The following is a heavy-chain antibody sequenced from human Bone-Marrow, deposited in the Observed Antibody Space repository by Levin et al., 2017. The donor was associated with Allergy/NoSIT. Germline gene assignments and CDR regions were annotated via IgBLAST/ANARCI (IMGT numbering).Heavy chain of an antibody. J-gene: IGHJ4*02. CDR2: IIPIFGTA. Sequence: SVKVSCKASGGTFSSYAISWVRQAPGQGLEGMGGIIPIFGTANYAQKFQGRVTITSDEPTRTAYMELSSLRSEDTAVDYCARDQRDSSSPHFDYWGQGTLVTVSS. V-gene: IGHV1-69*13. CDR1: GGTFSSYA. CDR3: ARDQRDSSSPHFDY. D-gene: IGHD6-6*01.